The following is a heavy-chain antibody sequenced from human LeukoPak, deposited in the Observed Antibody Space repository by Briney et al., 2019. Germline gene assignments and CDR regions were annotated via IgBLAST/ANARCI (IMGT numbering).Heavy chain of an antibody. CDR2: IYYTGTT. J-gene: IGHJ4*02. Sequence: NPSETLSLTCTVSGSSISGYYWSWIRQPPGKGLDWIGYIYYTGTTDQNPSLKSRVTISVDTSKNQLSLKLNSVTAADTAVYYCARHGDSGSYSFDYWGRGTLVTVSS. CDR3: ARHGDSGSYSFDY. V-gene: IGHV4-59*08. CDR1: GSSISGYY. D-gene: IGHD1-26*01.